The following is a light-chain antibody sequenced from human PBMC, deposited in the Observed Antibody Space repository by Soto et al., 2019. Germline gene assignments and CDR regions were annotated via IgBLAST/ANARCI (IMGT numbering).Light chain of an antibody. Sequence: DIQLTQSPSFLSASVGDRVTITCRASRAISSYLAWYQQKPGKAPKLLIYAASNLQSGVPSRFSGSGSGTEFTLTISSLQPEDFATFYCQQVHSYPFTFGPGTKVDIK. CDR1: RAISSY. J-gene: IGKJ3*01. V-gene: IGKV1-9*01. CDR3: QQVHSYPFT. CDR2: AAS.